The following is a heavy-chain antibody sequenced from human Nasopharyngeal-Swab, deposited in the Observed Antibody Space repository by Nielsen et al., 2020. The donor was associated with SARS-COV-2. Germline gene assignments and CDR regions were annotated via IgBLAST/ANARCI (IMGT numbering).Heavy chain of an antibody. CDR3: ARHGGSSWLHFEY. J-gene: IGHJ4*02. CDR2: IYPGDSDT. D-gene: IGHD6-13*01. Sequence: GESLKISCKGSGYSFTSYWIGWVRQMPGKGLEWMAIIYPGDSDTRYSPSFQGQVTISADKSISTAYLEWSSLKASDTAMYYCARHGGSSWLHFEYWGQRTLVTVSS. V-gene: IGHV5-51*01. CDR1: GYSFTSYW.